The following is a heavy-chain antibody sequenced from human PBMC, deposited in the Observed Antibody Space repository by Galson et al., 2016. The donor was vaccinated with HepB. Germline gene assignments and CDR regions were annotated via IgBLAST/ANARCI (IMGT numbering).Heavy chain of an antibody. CDR3: ARDEDFDL. CDR2: LWYDGTNK. V-gene: IGHV3-33*01. J-gene: IGHJ2*01. Sequence: SLRLSCAASGFTFRDYGMHWVRQAPGQGLEWVAILWYDGTNKYYANSVKGRFTISRDNSKNTLYLRMKSLRAEDSAVYYCARDEDFDLWGRGTLVTVSS. CDR1: GFTFRDYG.